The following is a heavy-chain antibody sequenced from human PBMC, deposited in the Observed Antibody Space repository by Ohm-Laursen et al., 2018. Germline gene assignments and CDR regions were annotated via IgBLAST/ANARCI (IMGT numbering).Heavy chain of an antibody. J-gene: IGHJ4*02. CDR3: ARRVTRGGAGLDY. V-gene: IGHV4-59*01. CDR1: GGSISTYY. Sequence: GTLSLTCTVSGGSISTYYWSWIRQPPGKGLEWIGYIYYSGSTNYNPSLKSRVTISQDTSKNQFSLKLSSVTAADTAVYYCARRVTRGGAGLDYWGQGTLVTVSS. D-gene: IGHD4-17*01. CDR2: IYYSGST.